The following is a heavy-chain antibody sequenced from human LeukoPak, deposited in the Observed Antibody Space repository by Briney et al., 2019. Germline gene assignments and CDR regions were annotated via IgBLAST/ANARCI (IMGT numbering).Heavy chain of an antibody. J-gene: IGHJ4*02. V-gene: IGHV4-39*07. CDR2: IYYSGTT. D-gene: IGHD6-13*01. Sequence: SETLSLTCIVSVGFISSNTYYWGWIRQPPGKGLEWIGSIYYSGTTYYNPSLKSRVTISIDTSKNQFSLKLTSVTAADTAVYYCARERLGAAGTEDYFDYWDQGILVTVSS. CDR1: VGFISSNTYY. CDR3: ARERLGAAGTEDYFDY.